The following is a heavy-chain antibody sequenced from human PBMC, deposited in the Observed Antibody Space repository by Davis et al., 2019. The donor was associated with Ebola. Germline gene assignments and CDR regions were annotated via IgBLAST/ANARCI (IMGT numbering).Heavy chain of an antibody. D-gene: IGHD4-17*01. Sequence: PGGSLRLSCAASGFTFSSYAMHWVRQAPGKGLEWVAVISYDGSNKYYADSVKGRFTISRDNSKNTLYLQMNSLRAEDTAVYYCARSTVTPADYYGMDVWGQGTTVTVSS. J-gene: IGHJ6*02. V-gene: IGHV3-30*14. CDR3: ARSTVTPADYYGMDV. CDR1: GFTFSSYA. CDR2: ISYDGSNK.